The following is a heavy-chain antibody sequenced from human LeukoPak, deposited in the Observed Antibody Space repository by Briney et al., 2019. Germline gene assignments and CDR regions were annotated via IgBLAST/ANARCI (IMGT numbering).Heavy chain of an antibody. Sequence: PGGSLRLSCAASGFIFNHYAMSWVRQAPGKGLEWVSSITNDGYTFYADSVKGQFTISRDNSKNTLYLQMNSLRAEDTAVYYCAKEGGSGSYYNVPLYYYYGMDVWGQGTTVTVSS. CDR3: AKEGGSGSYYNVPLYYYYGMDV. J-gene: IGHJ6*02. D-gene: IGHD3-10*01. CDR2: ITNDGYT. CDR1: GFIFNHYA. V-gene: IGHV3-23*01.